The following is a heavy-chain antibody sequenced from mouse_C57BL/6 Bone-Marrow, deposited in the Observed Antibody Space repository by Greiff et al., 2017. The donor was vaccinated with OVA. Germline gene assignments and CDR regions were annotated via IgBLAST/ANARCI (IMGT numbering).Heavy chain of an antibody. J-gene: IGHJ1*03. CDR2: IDPSDSYT. CDR3: ARCGHYGSSPYWYFDV. CDR1: GYTFTSYW. D-gene: IGHD1-1*01. Sequence: VQLQQPGAELVMPGASVKLSCKASGYTFTSYWMHWVKQRPGQGLEWIGEIDPSDSYTNYNQKLKGKSTLTVDKSSSTAYMQLSSLTSEDSAVDYCARCGHYGSSPYWYFDVWGTGTTVTVSS. V-gene: IGHV1-69*01.